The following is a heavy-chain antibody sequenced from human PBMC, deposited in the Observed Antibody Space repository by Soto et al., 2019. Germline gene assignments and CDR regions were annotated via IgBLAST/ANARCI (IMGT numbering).Heavy chain of an antibody. J-gene: IGHJ3*01. D-gene: IGHD2-21*01. Sequence: EVQLVESGGGLVQPGESLRLSCAASGFTFSAFWMTWLRQAPGKGLEWVANIKRDGTVTHYGDSVEGRCTLSRDNAQNSLFLQLNSLRPEDTAMYYFARDLSPPGEFFYDAVDVWGQGTGVTVSS. CDR2: IKRDGTVT. CDR3: ARDLSPPGEFFYDAVDV. V-gene: IGHV3-7*04. CDR1: GFTFSAFW.